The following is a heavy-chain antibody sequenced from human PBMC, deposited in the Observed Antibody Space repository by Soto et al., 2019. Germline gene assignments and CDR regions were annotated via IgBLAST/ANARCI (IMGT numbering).Heavy chain of an antibody. Sequence: QVQLQESGPGLVKPSGTLSLTCAVSGGSLSTNTSCIWVRQPPGKGLEWIGEIYHSGSTNYNPSLKSRVSTSVDKYKYQFSLRLRSVAAADMAVYYCARDLGAVASTSMSGWSQGTLVTVAS. V-gene: IGHV4-4*02. CDR1: GGSLSTNTS. D-gene: IGHD6-19*01. CDR2: IYHSGST. J-gene: IGHJ1*01. CDR3: ARDLGAVASTSMSG.